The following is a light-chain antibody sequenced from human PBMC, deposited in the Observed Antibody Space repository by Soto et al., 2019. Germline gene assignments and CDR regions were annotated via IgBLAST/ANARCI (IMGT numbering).Light chain of an antibody. Sequence: DIQMTQSPSSLSASVGDRVTITCRASQGISNYLAWYQQKPGKVPKLLIYGASTLQSGVPSRFSGRGSGTDFALTISSLQPEAVATYYCQQYNSALYTFGQGTKLEIK. V-gene: IGKV1-27*01. J-gene: IGKJ2*01. CDR2: GAS. CDR1: QGISNY. CDR3: QQYNSALYT.